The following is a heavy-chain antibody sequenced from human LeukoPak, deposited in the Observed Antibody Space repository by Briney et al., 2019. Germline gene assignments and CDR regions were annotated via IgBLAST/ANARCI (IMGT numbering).Heavy chain of an antibody. Sequence: SETLSLTCTVSGGSISSYYWSWIRQPPGKGLEWIGYIYCSGSTNYNPSLKSRVTISVDTSKNQFSLKLSSVTAADTAVYYCARGPYDSSGYYYDYYYYYGMDVWGQGTTVTVSS. V-gene: IGHV4-59*01. CDR1: GGSISSYY. CDR3: ARGPYDSSGYYYDYYYYYGMDV. J-gene: IGHJ6*02. CDR2: IYCSGST. D-gene: IGHD3-22*01.